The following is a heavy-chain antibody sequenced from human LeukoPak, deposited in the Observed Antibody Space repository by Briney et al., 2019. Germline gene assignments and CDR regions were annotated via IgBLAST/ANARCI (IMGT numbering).Heavy chain of an antibody. J-gene: IGHJ4*02. D-gene: IGHD2/OR15-2a*01. CDR1: GLAFSNAW. V-gene: IGHV3-15*01. CDR3: TRAHLIGGLEY. CDR2: IKSRSDGGPT. Sequence: PGGSLRLSCAASGLAFSNAWVSWVRQAPGKGREWVGRIKSRSDGGPTDYAATVKGRFTISKYDSKDTLYLQMNSLKIEDTAVYYGTRAHLIGGLEYWGQGTLVTVSS.